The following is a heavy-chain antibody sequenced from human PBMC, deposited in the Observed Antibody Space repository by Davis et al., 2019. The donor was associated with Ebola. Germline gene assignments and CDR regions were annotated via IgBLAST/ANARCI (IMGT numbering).Heavy chain of an antibody. CDR1: GFTFSRYS. CDR2: ISSSSSYI. D-gene: IGHD6-13*01. CDR3: AKDSSSWVN. V-gene: IGHV3-21*01. J-gene: IGHJ4*02. Sequence: GESLKISCAASGFTFSRYSMNWVRQAPGKGLEWVSSISSSSSYIYYADSVKGRFTISRDNAKNSLYLQINSLRAEDTAVYYCAKDSSSWVNWGQGTLVTVSS.